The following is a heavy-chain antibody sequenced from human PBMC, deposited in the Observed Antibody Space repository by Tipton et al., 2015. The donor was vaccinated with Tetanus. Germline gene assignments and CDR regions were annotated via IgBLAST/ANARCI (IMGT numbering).Heavy chain of an antibody. CDR2: INQDGSAE. CDR1: GFTFSSHW. Sequence: SLRLSCEASGFTFSSHWMSWVRQVPGKGLEWVANINQDGSAEFYVDSVKGRFTISRDNSKNPLSLQMNSLRADDTAVYYCVRRWFGTQYYFGMDVWGQGTTVTVSS. J-gene: IGHJ6*02. D-gene: IGHD2/OR15-2a*01. CDR3: VRRWFGTQYYFGMDV. V-gene: IGHV3-7*01.